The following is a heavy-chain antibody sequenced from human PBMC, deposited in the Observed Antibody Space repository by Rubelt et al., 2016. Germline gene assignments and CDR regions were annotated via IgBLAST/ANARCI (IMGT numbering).Heavy chain of an antibody. D-gene: IGHD4-17*01. CDR2: IDAGNGDT. CDR1: GYTFTNYG. J-gene: IGHJ4*02. CDR3: ARDPYGDRHHDY. Sequence: QVQLVQSGAEVKKPGASVKVSCKASGYTFTNYGMHWVRQAPGQRLEWMGWIDAGNGDTNYAQKVQGRVTMTTDTSTSTAYMELRSLRSDDTAVYYCARDPYGDRHHDYWGQGTLVTVSS. V-gene: IGHV1-3*01.